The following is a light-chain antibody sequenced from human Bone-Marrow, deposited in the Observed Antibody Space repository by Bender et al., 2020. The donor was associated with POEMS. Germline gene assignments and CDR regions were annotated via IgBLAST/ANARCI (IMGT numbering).Light chain of an antibody. Sequence: QSALTQPRLVSGSPGQSVTIPCTGTSSDVGGYGYVSWYQQHPGKAPKLMIYDVSNRPSGVSNRFSGSKSGNTASLTISGLQAADEADYYCSSYSNSNTPVVFGGGTKLTVL. J-gene: IGLJ2*01. CDR1: SSDVGGYGY. V-gene: IGLV2-11*01. CDR3: SSYSNSNTPVV. CDR2: DVS.